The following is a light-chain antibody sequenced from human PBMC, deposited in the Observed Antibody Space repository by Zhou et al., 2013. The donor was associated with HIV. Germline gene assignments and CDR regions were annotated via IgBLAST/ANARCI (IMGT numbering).Light chain of an antibody. V-gene: IGKV1-5*03. CDR2: KAS. J-gene: IGKJ1*01. Sequence: IRITQSPSSLSASTGDRVTITCRASQSISSWLAWYQQKPGKAPKLLIYKASSLESGVPSRFSGSGSGTEFTLTISSLQPDDFATYYCHQYDSSPWTFGQGTKVEIK. CDR3: HQYDSSPWT. CDR1: QSISSW.